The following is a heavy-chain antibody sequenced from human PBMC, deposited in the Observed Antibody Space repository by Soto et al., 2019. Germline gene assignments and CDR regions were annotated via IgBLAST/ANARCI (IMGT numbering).Heavy chain of an antibody. V-gene: IGHV1-46*01. Sequence: QVQLVQSGAEVKKPGASVKVSCKASGYTFTSYYMHWVRQAPGQGLEWMGIINPSGGSTSSAQKFQGRVTMTRDTSTSTVYMELSSLRSEDTAVYYCARCGGAAAGFDYWGQGTLVTVSS. CDR3: ARCGGAAAGFDY. J-gene: IGHJ4*02. CDR1: GYTFTSYY. D-gene: IGHD6-13*01. CDR2: INPSGGST.